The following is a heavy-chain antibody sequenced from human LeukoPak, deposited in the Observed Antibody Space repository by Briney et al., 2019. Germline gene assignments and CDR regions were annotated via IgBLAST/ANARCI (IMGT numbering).Heavy chain of an antibody. V-gene: IGHV5-10-1*01. Sequence: GESLRISCKGSGYSFTSHWISWVRQMPGKGLEWVGRIAHSDSYTNYSPSFQGHVTISADKSINTAYLQWSSLKASDTAMYYCARHLRAYSSSWYFDYWGQGTLVTVSS. CDR2: IAHSDSYT. J-gene: IGHJ4*02. D-gene: IGHD6-13*01. CDR3: ARHLRAYSSSWYFDY. CDR1: GYSFTSHW.